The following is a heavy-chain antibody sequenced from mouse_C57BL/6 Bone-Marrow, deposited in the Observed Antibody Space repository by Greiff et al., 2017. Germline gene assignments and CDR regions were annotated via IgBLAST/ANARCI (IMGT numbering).Heavy chain of an antibody. D-gene: IGHD2-1*01. CDR3: ALNYGNYVGVWFAY. CDR2: IHPSDSDT. Sequence: QVQLQQPGAELVKPGASVKVSCKASGYTFTSYWMNWVKQRPGQGLEWIGRIHPSDSDTNYNQKFKGKATLTVDKSSSTAYMQLSSLTSEDSAVXYCALNYGNYVGVWFAYWGQGTLVTVSA. CDR1: GYTFTSYW. V-gene: IGHV1-74*01. J-gene: IGHJ3*01.